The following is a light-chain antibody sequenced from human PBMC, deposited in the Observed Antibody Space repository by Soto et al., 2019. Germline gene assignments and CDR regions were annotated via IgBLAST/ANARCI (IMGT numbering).Light chain of an antibody. J-gene: IGKJ1*01. V-gene: IGKV1-5*01. CDR2: DAS. Sequence: DIQMTQSPSTLSASVGDRVTITCRASQSISSWLAWYQQKPGKAPKLLIYDASSLESGVPSRFSGSGSGTEFTLTISRLQPYDFATYYCQQYNSYSLTFGQRTKVEIK. CDR1: QSISSW. CDR3: QQYNSYSLT.